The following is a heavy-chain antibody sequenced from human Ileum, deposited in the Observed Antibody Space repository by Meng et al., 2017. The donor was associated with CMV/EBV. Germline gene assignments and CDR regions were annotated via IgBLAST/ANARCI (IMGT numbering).Heavy chain of an antibody. Sequence: RLVESGGGLVKPGGSLRLSCAASGFTLSNYWMQWVRQAPGKGLVWVASISFDGSSTNYADSVKGRFTMSRDNAKNTMYLQMNSVRVDDTAMYYCARTNNADYWGQGTLVTVSS. J-gene: IGHJ4*02. CDR3: ARTNNADY. CDR1: GFTLSNYW. CDR2: ISFDGSST. D-gene: IGHD1-14*01. V-gene: IGHV3-74*01.